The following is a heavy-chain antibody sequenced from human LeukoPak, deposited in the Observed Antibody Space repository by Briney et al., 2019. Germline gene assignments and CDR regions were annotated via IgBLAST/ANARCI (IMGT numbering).Heavy chain of an antibody. J-gene: IGHJ4*02. CDR1: GFTFRGSI. V-gene: IGHV3-23*01. CDR3: AEAPFGSTYGQNTYCYLINY. CDR2: FSAGVGNT. D-gene: IGHD5-18*01. Sequence: RGSLRVSCAHPGFTFRGSIISWVCPALRKGREWVSPFSAGVGNTYNADSVKGRFTTSGDNSNNTLFLQMNSLRAQDTAVYYGAEAPFGSTYGQNTYCYLINYWGQGTLVTVSS.